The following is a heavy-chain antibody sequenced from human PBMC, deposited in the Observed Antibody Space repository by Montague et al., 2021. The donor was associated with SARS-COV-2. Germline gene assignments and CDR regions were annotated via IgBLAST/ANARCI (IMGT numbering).Heavy chain of an antibody. J-gene: IGHJ4*02. D-gene: IGHD2-2*01. Sequence: SETLSLTCAVYGESFSSDDWSWIRQPPGKGLEWIGEMSHSGNTKYNPSLKSRVYMSLDTSRNQFSLKLTSVAAADTAVYYCARGLRGHCIWCCYYLWGQGTLVTVSS. CDR3: ARGLRGHCIWCCYYL. CDR2: MSHSGNT. V-gene: IGHV4-34*01. CDR1: GESFSSDD.